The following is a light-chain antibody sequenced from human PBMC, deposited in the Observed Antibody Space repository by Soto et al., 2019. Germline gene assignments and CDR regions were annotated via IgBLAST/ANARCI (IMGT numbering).Light chain of an antibody. CDR3: QQYGSSPWT. J-gene: IGKJ1*01. CDR2: GAS. V-gene: IGKV3-20*01. Sequence: EIVLTQSPGTLSLSPGDRATLSCRASQSVSSNYLAWYQQKPGQTPRLLIYGASSRATGIPDRFSGSGSGTDFTLTISRLEPEDFAVFYCQQYGSSPWTSGQGTKVEIK. CDR1: QSVSSNY.